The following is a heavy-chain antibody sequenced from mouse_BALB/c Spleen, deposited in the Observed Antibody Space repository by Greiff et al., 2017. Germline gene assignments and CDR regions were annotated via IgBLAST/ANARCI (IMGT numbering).Heavy chain of an antibody. Sequence: QVQLKESGAELVRPGTSVKVSCKASGYAFTNYLIEWVKQRPGQGLEWIGVINPGSGGTNYNEKFKGKATLTADKSSSTAYMQLSSLTSDDSAVYFCARGGYDGYYDYYAMDYWGQGTSVTVSS. D-gene: IGHD2-3*01. CDR2: INPGSGGT. J-gene: IGHJ4*01. CDR1: GYAFTNYL. CDR3: ARGGYDGYYDYYAMDY. V-gene: IGHV1-54*01.